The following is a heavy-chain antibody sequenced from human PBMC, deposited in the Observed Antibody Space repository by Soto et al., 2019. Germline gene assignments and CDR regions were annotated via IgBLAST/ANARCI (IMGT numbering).Heavy chain of an antibody. CDR2: ISYDGSNK. Sequence: PGGSLRLSCAASGFTFSSYGMHWVRQAPGKGLEWVAVISYDGSNKYYADSVKGRFTISRDNSKNTLYLQMNSLRAEDTAVYYCAKDRFLEWLLSSRENYYYYYGMDVWGQGTTVTVSS. J-gene: IGHJ6*02. CDR3: AKDRFLEWLLSSRENYYYYYGMDV. D-gene: IGHD3-3*01. V-gene: IGHV3-30*18. CDR1: GFTFSSYG.